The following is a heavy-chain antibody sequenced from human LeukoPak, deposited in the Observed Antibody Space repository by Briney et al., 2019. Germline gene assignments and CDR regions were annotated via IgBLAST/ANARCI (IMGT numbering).Heavy chain of an antibody. CDR1: GFTFSNYW. CDR3: ARSNRADDY. D-gene: IGHD1-14*01. CDR2: INPGGSST. J-gene: IGHJ4*02. Sequence: GGSLRLSCAASGFTFSNYWMHWVRQVPGKGLVWVSRINPGGSSTTYADSVKGRFTISRDNAKNTLYLQMNSLRAEDTAVYYCARSNRADDYWGQGTLVTVSS. V-gene: IGHV3-74*01.